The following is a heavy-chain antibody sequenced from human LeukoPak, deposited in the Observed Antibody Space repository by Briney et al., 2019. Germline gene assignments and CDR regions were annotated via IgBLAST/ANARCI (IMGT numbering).Heavy chain of an antibody. D-gene: IGHD6-6*01. Sequence: LVNPTQTLTLTCTFSGFSLSTSGVGVGWIRQPPGKALEWIGYIYYSGSTNYNPSLKSRVTISVDTSKNQFSLKLSSVTAADTAVYYCARDSGYSSSQTDHRVLDYWGQGTLVTVSS. V-gene: IGHV4-61*08. J-gene: IGHJ4*02. CDR1: GFSLSTSGVG. CDR3: ARDSGYSSSQTDHRVLDY. CDR2: IYYSGST.